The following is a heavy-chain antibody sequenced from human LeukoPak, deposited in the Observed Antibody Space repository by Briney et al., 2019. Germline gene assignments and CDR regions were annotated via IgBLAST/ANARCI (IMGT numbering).Heavy chain of an antibody. Sequence: GGSLRLSCAASGFTFNSYAVSWVRQAARGWLGGVSCISGRGGRTYYADSVPGRFTISRDNSKNTLYLQLNSLRAEDTAVYYCAKGIEHWPGDYYYYGMDVWGQGTTVTVSS. CDR1: GFTFNSYA. CDR2: ISGRGGRT. D-gene: IGHD1-1*01. V-gene: IGHV3-23*01. CDR3: AKGIEHWPGDYYYYGMDV. J-gene: IGHJ6*02.